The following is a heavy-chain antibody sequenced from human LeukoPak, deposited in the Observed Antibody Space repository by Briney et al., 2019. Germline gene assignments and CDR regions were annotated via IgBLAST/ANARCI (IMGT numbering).Heavy chain of an antibody. Sequence: SETLSLTCSVSGGSISSSYWSWIRQPPGKGPEWIGYIYYSGSANYNPSLRSRVTISVDTSKNQFSLKLSSVTAADTAVYYCARDNPFEDWFDPWGQGTLVTVSS. J-gene: IGHJ5*02. CDR3: ARDNPFEDWFDP. CDR2: IYYSGSA. D-gene: IGHD3-9*01. V-gene: IGHV4-59*01. CDR1: GGSISSSY.